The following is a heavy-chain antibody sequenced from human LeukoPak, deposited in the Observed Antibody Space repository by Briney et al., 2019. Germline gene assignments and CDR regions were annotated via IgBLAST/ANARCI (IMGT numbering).Heavy chain of an antibody. CDR3: ARVGGTNYYYYGMDV. Sequence: SETLSLTCTVSGGSIGGYYWNWIRQPPGKGLEWIGYIYDSGSTNYNPSLKSRVTISVDTSKNQFSLKLSSVTAADTAVYYCARVGGTNYYYYGMDVWGQGTTVTVSS. CDR1: GGSIGGYY. J-gene: IGHJ6*02. CDR2: IYDSGST. V-gene: IGHV4-59*01. D-gene: IGHD1-1*01.